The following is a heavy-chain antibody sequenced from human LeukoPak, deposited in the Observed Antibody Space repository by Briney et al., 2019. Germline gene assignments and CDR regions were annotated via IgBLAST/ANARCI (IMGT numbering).Heavy chain of an antibody. D-gene: IGHD3-3*01. J-gene: IGHJ5*02. V-gene: IGHV4-4*02. Sequence: SETLSLTCAVSGGSISSSNWWSWVRQPPGKGLEWIGEIYHSGSTNYNPSLKSRVTISVDKSKNQFSLKLSSVTAADTAVYYCARDPRSYYDFWSGYLSWFDPWGQGTLVTVSS. CDR2: IYHSGST. CDR1: GGSISSSNW. CDR3: ARDPRSYYDFWSGYLSWFDP.